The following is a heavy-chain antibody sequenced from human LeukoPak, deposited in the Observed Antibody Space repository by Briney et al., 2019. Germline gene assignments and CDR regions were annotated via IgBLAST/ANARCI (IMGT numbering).Heavy chain of an antibody. J-gene: IGHJ4*02. V-gene: IGHV3-64*01. Sequence: GGSLRLSCAASGFTFSSYAMHWVRQAPGKGLEYVSAISSNGGSTYYANSVKGRFTISRDNFKNTLYLQMGSLRAEDMAVYYCARVGDYDVRYDYWGQGTLVTVSS. CDR1: GFTFSSYA. CDR2: ISSNGGST. CDR3: ARVGDYDVRYDY. D-gene: IGHD3-16*01.